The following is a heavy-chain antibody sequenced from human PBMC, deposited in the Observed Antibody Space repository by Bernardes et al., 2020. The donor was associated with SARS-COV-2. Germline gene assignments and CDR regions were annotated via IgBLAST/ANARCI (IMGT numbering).Heavy chain of an antibody. CDR3: AREWEEYTSSLFDF. D-gene: IGHD1-26*01. CDR2: ISYDGTTA. V-gene: IGHV3-30-3*01. CDR1: GFTFSTYA. Sequence: GGSLRLSCAASGFTFSTYAMHWVRQAPGKGLEWVAIISYDGTTAYHTDSLKGRFSISRDNSKNTVFLQMNSLTTEDTAVYYCAREWEEYTSSLFDFWGQGTLVTVSS. J-gene: IGHJ4*02.